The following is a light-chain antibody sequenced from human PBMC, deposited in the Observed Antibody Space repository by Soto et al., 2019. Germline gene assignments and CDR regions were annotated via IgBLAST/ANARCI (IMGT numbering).Light chain of an antibody. V-gene: IGLV2-14*01. CDR2: EVT. CDR1: TSDFGFYNY. Sequence: QTPLTLPASVSGSPGQSITISCTGTTSDFGFYNYVSWYQHHPGKAPKLLIYEVTNRHSGVSNRFSGSKSGNTASLTISGLQAEDEADYYCRSYTSSTDYVFGTGTKVTVL. CDR3: RSYTSSTDYV. J-gene: IGLJ1*01.